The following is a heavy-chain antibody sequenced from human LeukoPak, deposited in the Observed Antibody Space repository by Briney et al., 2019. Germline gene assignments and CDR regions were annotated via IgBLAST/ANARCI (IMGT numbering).Heavy chain of an antibody. V-gene: IGHV3-53*01. D-gene: IGHD3-3*01. CDR1: GFPVRSRY. CDR2: IYSGGTT. CDR3: ASLEGGPSDGR. J-gene: IGHJ4*02. Sequence: GGSLRLSCEVSGFPVRSRYMTWVRQPPGKGLECVAVIYSGGTTYHIDSVKGRFTISRDISKSTMYLEMNNLRVEDTAAYYCASLEGGPSDGRWGQGTLVIVSS.